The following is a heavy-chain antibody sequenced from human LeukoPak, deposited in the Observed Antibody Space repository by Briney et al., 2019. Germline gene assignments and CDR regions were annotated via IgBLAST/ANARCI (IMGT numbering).Heavy chain of an antibody. V-gene: IGHV4-39*01. J-gene: IGHJ4*02. CDR2: IYSGGMT. CDR3: ARHFDHPTAYFDS. CDR1: GGSISSGGYY. D-gene: IGHD1-14*01. Sequence: SETLSLTCTVTGGSISSGGYYWSWIRQPPGKCREWIASIYSGGMTFYNPSLKSRLTISADTSRNHFSLRLTSVTAADTALYFCARHFDHPTAYFDSWGQGSLVSVSS.